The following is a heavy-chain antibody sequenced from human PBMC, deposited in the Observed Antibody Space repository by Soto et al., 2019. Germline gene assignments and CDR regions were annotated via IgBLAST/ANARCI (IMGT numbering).Heavy chain of an antibody. V-gene: IGHV4-4*02. D-gene: IGHD3-9*01. CDR3: ARVGNYDILTGYYYFDY. Sequence: SETLSLTCAVSGGSISSSNWWSWVRQHPGKGLEWIGDIYHSGNTNYNPSLKSRVTISVDKSKNQFSLKLSSVTAADTAVYYCARVGNYDILTGYYYFDYWGQGTLVTVSS. CDR1: GGSISSSNW. J-gene: IGHJ4*02. CDR2: IYHSGNT.